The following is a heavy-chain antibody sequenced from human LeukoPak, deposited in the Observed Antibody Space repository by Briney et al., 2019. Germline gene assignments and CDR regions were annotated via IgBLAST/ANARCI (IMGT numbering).Heavy chain of an antibody. Sequence: PGGSLRLSCAASGFTFSSYAMSWVRQAPGKGLEWVSAISGSGGSTYYADSVKGRFTISRENSKKTLYLKMNRLRAEDTAVYYCARDSVLYCTNGVCPFDYWGQGTLVTVSS. J-gene: IGHJ4*02. CDR2: ISGSGGST. CDR3: ARDSVLYCTNGVCPFDY. CDR1: GFTFSSYA. V-gene: IGHV3-23*01. D-gene: IGHD2-8*01.